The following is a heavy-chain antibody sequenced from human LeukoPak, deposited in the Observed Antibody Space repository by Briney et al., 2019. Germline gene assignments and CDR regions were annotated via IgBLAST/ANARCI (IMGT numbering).Heavy chain of an antibody. CDR3: KVTTPFDP. D-gene: IGHD1-14*01. V-gene: IGHV3-15*01. Sequence: GGSLRLSRAVSGFTLSNAWMSWVRQAPGKGLEWVGRIKSKTDGGTTDYAAPVKGRFTISRDDSKNTLYLQMNSLKTEDTAVYYCKVTTPFDPWGQGTLVTVSS. CDR1: GFTLSNAW. CDR2: IKSKTDGGTT. J-gene: IGHJ5*02.